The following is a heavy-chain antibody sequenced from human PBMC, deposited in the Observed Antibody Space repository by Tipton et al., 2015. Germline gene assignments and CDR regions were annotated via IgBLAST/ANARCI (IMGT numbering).Heavy chain of an antibody. CDR1: GGSVSSGSYY. D-gene: IGHD5-24*01. CDR2: IYYSGST. J-gene: IGHJ6*02. Sequence: TLSLTCTVSGGSVSSGSYYWSWIRQPPGEELEWIGYIYYSGSTYYNPSLKSRVTISVDTSKNQFSLTLNSVAAADTAVYYCARDLEHGMDVWGHGTTVTVSS. V-gene: IGHV4-61*01. CDR3: ARDLEHGMDV.